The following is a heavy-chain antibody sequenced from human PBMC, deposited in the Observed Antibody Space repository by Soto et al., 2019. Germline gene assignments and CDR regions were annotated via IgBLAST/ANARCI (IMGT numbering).Heavy chain of an antibody. V-gene: IGHV4-38-2*02. J-gene: IGHJ4*02. CDR1: GYSISSGYY. CDR2: IYHSGST. Sequence: SETLSLTCAVSGYSISSGYYWGWIRQPPGKGLEWIGSIYHSGSTYYNPSLKSRVTISVDTSKNQFSLKLSSVTAADTAVYYCARERGQWLAHFDYWGQGTLVTVSS. D-gene: IGHD6-19*01. CDR3: ARERGQWLAHFDY.